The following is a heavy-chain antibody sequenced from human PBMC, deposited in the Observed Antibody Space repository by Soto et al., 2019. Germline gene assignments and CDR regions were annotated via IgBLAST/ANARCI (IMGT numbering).Heavy chain of an antibody. CDR1: GFTFSSYW. D-gene: IGHD2-2*01. V-gene: IGHV3-74*01. CDR3: ARVPSSFQLYRN. Sequence: EVQLMESGGGLVQPGGSLRLSCAASGFTFSSYWMHWVRQAPGKGLVWVSRINSDGSSTSYADSVKGRFTISRDNAKNTLYLQMNSLRAEDTAVYYCARVPSSFQLYRNWGQGTLVTVSS. J-gene: IGHJ4*02. CDR2: INSDGSST.